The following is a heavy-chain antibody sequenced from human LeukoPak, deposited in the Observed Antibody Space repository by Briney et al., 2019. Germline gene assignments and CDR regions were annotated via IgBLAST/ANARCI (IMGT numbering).Heavy chain of an antibody. CDR1: GFTFSSYS. J-gene: IGHJ5*02. D-gene: IGHD6-19*01. Sequence: GGSLRLSCAASGFTFSSYSMNWVRQAPGKGLEWVSSTSSSSSYIYYADSVKGRFTISRDNAKNSLYLQMNSLRAEDTAVYYCARETGSGYSSGWYQEGWFDPWGQGTLVTVSS. CDR2: TSSSSSYI. CDR3: ARETGSGYSSGWYQEGWFDP. V-gene: IGHV3-21*01.